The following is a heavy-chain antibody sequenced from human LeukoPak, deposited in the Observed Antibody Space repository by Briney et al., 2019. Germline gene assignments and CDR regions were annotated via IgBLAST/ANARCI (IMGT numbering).Heavy chain of an antibody. Sequence: GGSLRLSCAASGLTFSNYALTWVRQAPGKGLEWVANIKQDGSEKYYVDSVKGRFTISRDNAKNSLYLQMNSLRAGDTAVYYCGREGSARRFTMFGGVFFGRDVWAKGTTVTVS. CDR1: GLTFSNYA. CDR3: GREGSARRFTMFGGVFFGRDV. D-gene: IGHD3-10*01. CDR2: IKQDGSEK. J-gene: IGHJ6*04. V-gene: IGHV3-7*01.